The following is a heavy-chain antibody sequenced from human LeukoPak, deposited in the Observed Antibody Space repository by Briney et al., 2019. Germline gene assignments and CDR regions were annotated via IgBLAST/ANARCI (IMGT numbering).Heavy chain of an antibody. CDR1: GFTFSSYA. D-gene: IGHD3-10*02. V-gene: IGHV3-23*01. CDR3: ATYVRGDFDY. CDR2: VSGGGGST. J-gene: IGHJ4*02. Sequence: GGSLRLSCATSGFTFSSYAMSWVRQAPGEGLEWVSTVSGGGGSTWYADSVKGRFTISRDNSKNTLYLQMNSLGAEDTAVYYGATYVRGDFDYWGQGTLVTVSS.